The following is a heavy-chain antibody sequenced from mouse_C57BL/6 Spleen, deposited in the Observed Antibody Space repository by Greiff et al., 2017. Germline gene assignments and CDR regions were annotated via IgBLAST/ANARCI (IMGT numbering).Heavy chain of an antibody. V-gene: IGHV1-26*01. D-gene: IGHD1-1*02. CDR3: ARWYTLDY. CDR2: INPNNGGT. J-gene: IGHJ2*01. CDR1: GYTFTDYY. Sequence: EVQLQQSGPELVKPGASVKISCKASGYTFTDYYMNWVKQSHGKSLEWIGDINPNNGGTSYNQKFKGKATLTVDKSSSTAYMELRSLTSEDSAVYYCARWYTLDYWGQGTTLTVSS.